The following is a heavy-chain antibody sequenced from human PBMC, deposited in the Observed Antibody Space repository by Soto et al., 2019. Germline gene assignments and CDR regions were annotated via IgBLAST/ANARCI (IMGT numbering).Heavy chain of an antibody. CDR2: ISASGST. J-gene: IGHJ5*02. D-gene: IGHD3-22*01. V-gene: IGHV4-31*03. CDR3: ARRDRSGFSYWLDT. Sequence: SETLSLTCTVSGGSISDGYYWTWIRQHPGKGLEWIGSISASGSTSYNPSLKSRLTVSVDKSKNQFSLNLRSVTAADTAVYYCARRDRSGFSYWLDTWGQGXLVTVYS. CDR1: GGSISDGYY.